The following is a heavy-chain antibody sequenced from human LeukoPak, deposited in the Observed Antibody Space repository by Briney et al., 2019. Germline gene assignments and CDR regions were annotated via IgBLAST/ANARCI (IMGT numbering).Heavy chain of an antibody. Sequence: GGSLRLFCALSGFTFSSYSMIWLRQAPGKGLEWVSSISSASTYIDYADSVKGRFTISRDYAKNLLYLQMNSLRVEDTAVYYCARDHGIPGSGSYKFDYWGQGTLVTVSS. D-gene: IGHD3-10*01. CDR2: ISSASTYI. CDR3: ARDHGIPGSGSYKFDY. V-gene: IGHV3-21*06. CDR1: GFTFSSYS. J-gene: IGHJ4*02.